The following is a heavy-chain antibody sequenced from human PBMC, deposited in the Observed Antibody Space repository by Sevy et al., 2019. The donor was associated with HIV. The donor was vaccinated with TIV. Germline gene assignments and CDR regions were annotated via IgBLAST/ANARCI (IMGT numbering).Heavy chain of an antibody. CDR3: AGGEIAARVFDY. CDR1: GGSISSYY. V-gene: IGHV4-59*01. Sequence: SETLSLTCTVSGGSISSYYWSWIRQPPGKGLEWIGYIYYSGSTNYNPSLKSRVTISVDTSKNQFSLKLSSVTAADTAVYYCAGGEIAARVFDYWGQGTLVTVSS. D-gene: IGHD6-6*01. CDR2: IYYSGST. J-gene: IGHJ4*02.